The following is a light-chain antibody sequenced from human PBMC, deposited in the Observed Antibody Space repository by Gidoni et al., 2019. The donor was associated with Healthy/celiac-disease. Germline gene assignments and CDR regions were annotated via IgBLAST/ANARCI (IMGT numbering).Light chain of an antibody. Sequence: DIKLTQSPSFLSASVGDRVTITCWASQGISSYLAWYQQKPGKAPKLLIYAASTLQSGVPSRCSCSGSGTEFTLTISSLKPEDFATDYCQQLNSYPPALTFGGGTKVEIK. CDR1: QGISSY. V-gene: IGKV1-9*01. CDR3: QQLNSYPPALT. CDR2: AAS. J-gene: IGKJ4*01.